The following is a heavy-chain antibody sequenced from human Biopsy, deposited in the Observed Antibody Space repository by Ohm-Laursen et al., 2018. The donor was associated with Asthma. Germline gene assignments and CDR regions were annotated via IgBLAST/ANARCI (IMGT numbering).Heavy chain of an antibody. CDR3: ARGDSSNWSHYYFDY. D-gene: IGHD3-22*01. J-gene: IGHJ4*02. CDR2: IHSGGTS. Sequence: SLRLSCTASGFAVSRDYMFWVRQAPGKGLEWASVIHSGGTSHTADSVRGRFTISRDYSKNTLYLQMHSLRAEDTAAYYCARGDSSNWSHYYFDYWGQGTLVTVSS. V-gene: IGHV3-53*01. CDR1: GFAVSRDY.